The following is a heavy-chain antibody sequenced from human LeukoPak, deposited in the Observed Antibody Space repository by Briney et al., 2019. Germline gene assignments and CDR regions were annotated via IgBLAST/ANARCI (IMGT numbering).Heavy chain of an antibody. CDR1: GFTFSSYS. V-gene: IGHV3-21*01. CDR2: ISSSSSYI. D-gene: IGHD3-10*01. J-gene: IGHJ5*02. CDR3: ARDVLRARSRGELDLSWFDP. Sequence: PGGSLRLSCVASGFTFSSYSMNWVRQAPGKGLEWVSSISSSSSYIYYADSVKGRFTISRDNAKNSLYLQMNSLRAEDTAVYYCARDVLRARSRGELDLSWFDPWGQGTLVTVSS.